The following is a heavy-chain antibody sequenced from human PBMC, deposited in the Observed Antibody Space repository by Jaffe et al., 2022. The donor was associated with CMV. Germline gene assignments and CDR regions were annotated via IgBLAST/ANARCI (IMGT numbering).Heavy chain of an antibody. J-gene: IGHJ5*02. CDR3: ARLPGWDNYDFWSGYHAWFDP. CDR1: GGSISSSSYY. Sequence: QLQLQESGPGLVKPSETLSLTCTVSGGSISSSSYYWGWIRQPPGKGLEWIGSIYYSGSTYYNPSLKSRVTISVDTSKNQFSLKLSSVTAADTAVYYCARLPGWDNYDFWSGYHAWFDPWGQGTLVTVSS. D-gene: IGHD3-3*01. V-gene: IGHV4-39*01. CDR2: IYYSGST.